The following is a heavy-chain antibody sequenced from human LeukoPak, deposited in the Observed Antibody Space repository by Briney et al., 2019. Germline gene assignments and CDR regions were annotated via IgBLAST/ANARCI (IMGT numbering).Heavy chain of an antibody. Sequence: GGSLRLSCAASGFTFSSYAMTWVRQAPEKGLEWVSAISGSGGSTYYADSVKGRFTISRDNSKNTLYLQMNSLRAEDTAVYYCTKDQRSSSFPYYFDYWGQGTLVTVSS. J-gene: IGHJ4*02. CDR2: ISGSGGST. V-gene: IGHV3-23*01. CDR3: TKDQRSSSFPYYFDY. CDR1: GFTFSSYA.